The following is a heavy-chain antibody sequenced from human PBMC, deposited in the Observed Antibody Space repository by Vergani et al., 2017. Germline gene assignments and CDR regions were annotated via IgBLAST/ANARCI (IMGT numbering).Heavy chain of an antibody. D-gene: IGHD1-26*01. V-gene: IGHV3-21*01. CDR2: ISSSSSYI. J-gene: IGHJ4*02. Sequence: EVQLVESGGGLVQPGGSLRLSCAASGFTFSSYAMSWVRQAPGKGLEWVSAISSSSSYIYYADSVKGRFTISRDNAKNSLYLQMNSLRAEDTAVYYCARGDSGSYYLVYWGQGTLVTVSS. CDR1: GFTFSSYA. CDR3: ARGDSGSYYLVY.